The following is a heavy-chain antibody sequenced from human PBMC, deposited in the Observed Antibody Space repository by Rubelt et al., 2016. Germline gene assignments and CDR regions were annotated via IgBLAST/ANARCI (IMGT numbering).Heavy chain of an antibody. V-gene: IGHV3-7*03. J-gene: IGHJ4*02. CDR3: AREIDYFDY. CDR2: IKQDGSED. Sequence: EVQLVESGGGLVQPGGSLRLSCATSGFTFSNYWMTWVRQAPGKGPEWVANIKQDGSEDYYADSVKGRFTISRDIARNSLYLHLHSLRAEDTAVYYCAREIDYFDYWGQGTLVTVSS. CDR1: GFTFSNYW.